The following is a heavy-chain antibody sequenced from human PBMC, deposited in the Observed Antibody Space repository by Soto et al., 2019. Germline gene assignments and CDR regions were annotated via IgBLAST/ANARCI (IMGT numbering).Heavy chain of an antibody. CDR1: GVTYSTFA. D-gene: IGHD3-9*01. V-gene: IGHV1-69*13. CDR3: ARVQTILKQDYYYYYGMDV. Sequence: ASVKVSCKASGVTYSTFAISWVRQAPGQGLEWMGGVIPKFGTPNYPEKFQGRVTITADESTTTAYLELSSLRSEDTAVYYCARVQTILKQDYYYYYGMDVWGQGTAVTGSS. J-gene: IGHJ6*02. CDR2: VIPKFGTP.